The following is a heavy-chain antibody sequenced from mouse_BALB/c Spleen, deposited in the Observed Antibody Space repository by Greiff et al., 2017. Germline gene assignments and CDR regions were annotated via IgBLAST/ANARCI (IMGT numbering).Heavy chain of an antibody. CDR2: ISSGGSYT. D-gene: IGHD2-1*01. CDR1: GFTFSSYT. CDR3: TRDDGNYPAWFAY. V-gene: IGHV5-6-4*01. Sequence: EVKVVESGGGLVKPGGSLKLSCAASGFTFSSYTMSWVRQTPEKRLEWVATISSGGSYTYYPDSVKGRFTISRDNAKNTLYLQMSSLKSEDTAMYYCTRDDGNYPAWFAYWGQGTLVTVSA. J-gene: IGHJ3*01.